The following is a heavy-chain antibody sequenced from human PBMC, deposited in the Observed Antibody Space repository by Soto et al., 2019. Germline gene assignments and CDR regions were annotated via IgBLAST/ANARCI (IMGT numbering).Heavy chain of an antibody. D-gene: IGHD2-8*01. V-gene: IGHV4-59*08. J-gene: IGHJ6*03. CDR1: GGSISSYY. CDR3: ARMSCTNGVCYKRGYYYMDV. CDR2: IYYSGST. Sequence: SETLSLTCTVSGGSISSYYWSWIRQPPGKGLEWIGYIYYSGSTNYNPSLKSRVTISVDTSKNQFSLKLSSVTAADTAVYYCARMSCTNGVCYKRGYYYMDVWGKGTTVTVSS.